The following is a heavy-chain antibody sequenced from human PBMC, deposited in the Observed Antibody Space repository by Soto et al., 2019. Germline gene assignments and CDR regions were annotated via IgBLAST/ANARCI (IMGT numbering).Heavy chain of an antibody. D-gene: IGHD6-13*01. Sequence: SETLSLTCAVYGGSFSGYYWSWIRQPPGKGLEWIGEINHSGSTNYNPSLKSRVTISVDTSKNQFSLKLSSVTAADTAVYYCARGVAAAETTHHYNWFDPWGQGTLVTVSS. CDR3: ARGVAAAETTHHYNWFDP. J-gene: IGHJ5*02. CDR1: GGSFSGYY. CDR2: INHSGST. V-gene: IGHV4-34*01.